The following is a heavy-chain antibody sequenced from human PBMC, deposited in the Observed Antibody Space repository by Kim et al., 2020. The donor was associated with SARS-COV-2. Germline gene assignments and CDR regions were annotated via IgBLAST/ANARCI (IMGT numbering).Heavy chain of an antibody. V-gene: IGHV4-39*01. CDR3: ARQYNYVSEY. CDR1: GGSISGSNYY. Sequence: SETLSLTCTVSGGSISGSNYYWGWIRQPPGKGLEWIGSIKYGGSTYYNPSLKSRITISVDTSKNQFSLKLTSVTAADRAVYYCARQYNYVSEYWGRGTLVTVSS. CDR2: IKYGGST. J-gene: IGHJ4*02. D-gene: IGHD3-10*02.